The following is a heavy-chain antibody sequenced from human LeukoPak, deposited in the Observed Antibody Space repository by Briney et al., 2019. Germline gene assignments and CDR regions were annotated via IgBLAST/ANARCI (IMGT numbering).Heavy chain of an antibody. CDR1: GYTFTSYG. V-gene: IGHV1-2*02. CDR3: ARGLGGQLWPT. Sequence: ASVKVSCKASGYTFTSYGISWVRQAPGQGLEWMGWINPNSGGTNYAQKFQGRVTMTRDTSISTAYMELSRLRSDDTAVYYCARGLGGQLWPTWGQGTLVTVSS. CDR2: INPNSGGT. J-gene: IGHJ4*02. D-gene: IGHD5-18*01.